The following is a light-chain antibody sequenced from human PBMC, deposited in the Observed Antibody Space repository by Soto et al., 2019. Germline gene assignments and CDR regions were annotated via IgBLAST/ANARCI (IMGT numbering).Light chain of an antibody. CDR3: SSYTSRSTLDV. CDR2: DVS. J-gene: IGLJ1*01. CDR1: SSDVGGYNY. Sequence: QSALPQPASGSGSPGQSITISCTGTSSDVGGYNYVSWYQQHPGKAPKLMIYDVSNRPSGVSNRFSGSKSGNTASLTISGLQAEDEADYYCSSYTSRSTLDVFGTGTTLTVL. V-gene: IGLV2-14*01.